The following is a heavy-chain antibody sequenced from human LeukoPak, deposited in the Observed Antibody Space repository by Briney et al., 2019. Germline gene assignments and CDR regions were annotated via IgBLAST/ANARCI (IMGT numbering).Heavy chain of an antibody. CDR2: ITSSGSTI. D-gene: IGHD6-6*01. J-gene: IGHJ3*02. Sequence: GGSLRLSCAASGFTFSDYYMSWIRQAPGKGLEWVSYITSSGSTIYYAHSMKGRFTISRDKAKHSLFLQLDSVRAEDTAVYYCARIGRPAAFDIWGQGTLVIVSS. V-gene: IGHV3-11*01. CDR1: GFTFSDYY. CDR3: ARIGRPAAFDI.